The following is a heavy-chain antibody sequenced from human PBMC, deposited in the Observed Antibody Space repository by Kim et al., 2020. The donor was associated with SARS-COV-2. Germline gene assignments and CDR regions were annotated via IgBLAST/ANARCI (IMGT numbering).Heavy chain of an antibody. CDR3: ARLRRVPMASRKNNWFDP. J-gene: IGHJ5*02. D-gene: IGHD3-10*01. Sequence: KSRVTISVDTSKNQFSLKLSSVTAADTAVYYCARLRRVPMASRKNNWFDPWGQGTLVTVSS. V-gene: IGHV4-34*01.